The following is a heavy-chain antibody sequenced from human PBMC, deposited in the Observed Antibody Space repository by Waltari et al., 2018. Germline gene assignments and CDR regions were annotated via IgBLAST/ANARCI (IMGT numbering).Heavy chain of an antibody. CDR2: IYYSWST. J-gene: IGHJ2*01. Sequence: QVQLQESGPGLVKPSETLSLTCTVSGGSISSHYWSWIRQPPGKGLEWIGYIYYSWSTNYNPSLKSRVTISVDTSKNQFSLKLSSVTAADTAVYYCARGGSGFSSGYFDLWGRGTLVTVSS. V-gene: IGHV4-59*11. CDR1: GGSISSHY. CDR3: ARGGSGFSSGYFDL. D-gene: IGHD3-10*01.